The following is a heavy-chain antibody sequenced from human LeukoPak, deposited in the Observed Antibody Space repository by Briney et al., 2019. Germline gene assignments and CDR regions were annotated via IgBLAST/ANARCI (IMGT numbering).Heavy chain of an antibody. CDR1: GFTFSTYD. CDR2: ISHTGGTT. J-gene: IGHJ4*02. V-gene: IGHV3-23*01. D-gene: IGHD3-10*01. Sequence: GGSLRLSCAASGFTFSTYDMSWVRQAPGKGLEWVSGISHTGGTTNYADSVKGRFTISRDNSKNTLYMQMNSLRAEDTAVYYCAKGLVRGVILSPSFDYXXQGTLVTVXS. CDR3: AKGLVRGVILSPSFDY.